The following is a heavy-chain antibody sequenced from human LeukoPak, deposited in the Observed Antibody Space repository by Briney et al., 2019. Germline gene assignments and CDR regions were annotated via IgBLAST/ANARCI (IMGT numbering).Heavy chain of an antibody. V-gene: IGHV3-7*01. D-gene: IGHD6-13*01. CDR3: ARDLGYLVRVRVIGY. CDR2: IKQDGSEK. Sequence: GGSLRLSCAASGFTFSSYWMSWVRQAPGKGLEWVANIKQDGSEKYYVDSVKGRFTISRDNAKNSLYLQMNSLRAEDTAVYYCARDLGYLVRVRVIGYWGQGTLVAVSS. CDR1: GFTFSSYW. J-gene: IGHJ4*02.